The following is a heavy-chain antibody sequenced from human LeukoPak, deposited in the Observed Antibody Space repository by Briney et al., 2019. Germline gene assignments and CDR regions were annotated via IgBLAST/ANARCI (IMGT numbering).Heavy chain of an antibody. J-gene: IGHJ6*03. Sequence: GESLKISCKGSGYSFTSYWIGWVRQMPGKGLEWMGIIYPGDSDTRYSPSFQGQVTISADKSISTAYLQWSSLKASDTVMDYCARLGYGDYATEYYYYMVVWGKGTTVTVSS. D-gene: IGHD4-17*01. CDR1: GYSFTSYW. CDR3: ARLGYGDYATEYYYYMVV. CDR2: IYPGDSDT. V-gene: IGHV5-51*01.